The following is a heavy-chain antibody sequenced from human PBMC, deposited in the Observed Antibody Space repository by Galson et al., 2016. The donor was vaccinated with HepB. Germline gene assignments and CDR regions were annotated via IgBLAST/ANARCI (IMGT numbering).Heavy chain of an antibody. J-gene: IGHJ6*04. Sequence: SLRLSCAASGFSVSSHFMTWVRQAPGKGLEWVSVLYSGGSTNYADSVEGRFTISRDSSKNTVYLQMNNLRAEDTAFYYCARYYITSSGGAALYHGLDVWGNGTTVTVAS. CDR1: GFSVSSHF. CDR2: LYSGGST. D-gene: IGHD3-3*01. CDR3: ARYYITSSGGAALYHGLDV. V-gene: IGHV3-53*01.